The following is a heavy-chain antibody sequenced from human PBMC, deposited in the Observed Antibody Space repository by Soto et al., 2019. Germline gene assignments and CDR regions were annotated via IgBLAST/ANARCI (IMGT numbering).Heavy chain of an antibody. CDR1: GFSLSNARMG. Sequence: QGTLKESGPVLVEPTETLTLTCTVSGFSLSNARMGVSWIRQPPGKALEWLAHIFSNDEKYYSTSLRSRLTISKDASQRQVVLSMTNMDPEDTATYYCARTYGGKSQSNGMDVWGQGTTVTVSS. CDR2: IFSNDEK. D-gene: IGHD4-17*01. V-gene: IGHV2-26*01. J-gene: IGHJ6*02. CDR3: ARTYGGKSQSNGMDV.